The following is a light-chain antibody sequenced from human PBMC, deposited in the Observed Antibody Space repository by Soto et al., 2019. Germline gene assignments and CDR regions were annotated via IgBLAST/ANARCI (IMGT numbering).Light chain of an antibody. J-gene: IGKJ5*01. V-gene: IGKV3-20*01. CDR1: QSVSNYY. CDR3: QHYDSSRIT. Sequence: VVTQSAVTLSLSPGERATLSCRASQSVSNYYLAWYQQKPGQAPRLLIYGASSRATGIPDRFSGRGSGTDFTLTISRLEPEDFAVYYGQHYDSSRITFAHGTRL. CDR2: GAS.